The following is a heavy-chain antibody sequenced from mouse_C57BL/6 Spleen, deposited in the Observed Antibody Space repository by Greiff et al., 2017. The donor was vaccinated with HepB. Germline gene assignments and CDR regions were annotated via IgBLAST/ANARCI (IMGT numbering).Heavy chain of an antibody. Sequence: EVMLVESGTVLARPGASVKMSCKTSGYTFTSYWMHWVKQRPGQGLEWIGAIYPGNSDTSYNQKFKGKAKLTAVTSASTAYMELSSLTNEDSAVYYCTRRSTVVAKDYFDYWGQGTTLTVSS. CDR2: IYPGNSDT. CDR1: GYTFTSYW. V-gene: IGHV1-5*01. J-gene: IGHJ2*01. CDR3: TRRSTVVAKDYFDY. D-gene: IGHD1-1*01.